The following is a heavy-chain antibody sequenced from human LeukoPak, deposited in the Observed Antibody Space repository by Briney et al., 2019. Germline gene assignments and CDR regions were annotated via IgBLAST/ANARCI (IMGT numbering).Heavy chain of an antibody. J-gene: IGHJ5*02. V-gene: IGHV1-2*02. CDR2: INPNSGGT. CDR3: ARHSGPTIAAAGGNCFDP. D-gene: IGHD6-13*01. CDR1: GYTFTGYY. Sequence: GASVKVSCXASGYTFTGYYMHWVRQAPGQGLEWMAWINPNSGGTNYAQKFQGRVTMTRDTSISTAYMELSRLRSDDTAVYYCARHSGPTIAAAGGNCFDPWAQGTLVTVSS.